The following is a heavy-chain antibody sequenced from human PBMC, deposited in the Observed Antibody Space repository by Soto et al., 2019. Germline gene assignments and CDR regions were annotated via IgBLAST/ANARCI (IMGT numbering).Heavy chain of an antibody. CDR1: GDSVSSNSAA. V-gene: IGHV6-1*01. CDR3: ASDLVGAAAGKPSPALDT. J-gene: IGHJ5*01. CDR2: TYYRSKWYN. D-gene: IGHD6-13*01. Sequence: SQPLSLTCASSGDSVSSNSAAWNWIRQSPSRGLEWLGRTYYRSKWYNDYAVSVKSRITINPDTSKNQFSLQLNSVTPEDTAVYYCASDLVGAAAGKPSPALDTWGQGTSVAVSS.